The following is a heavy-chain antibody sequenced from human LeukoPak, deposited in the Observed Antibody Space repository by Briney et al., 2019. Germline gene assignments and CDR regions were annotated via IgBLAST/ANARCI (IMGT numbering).Heavy chain of an antibody. CDR2: IYSGGST. Sequence: TGGSLRLSCAASGFTVSSNCMSWVRQAPGKGLEWVSVIYSGGSTYYADSVKGRFTISRDNSKNTLYLQMNSLRAEDSAVYYCARVRWFGELFGDYWGQGTLVTVSS. CDR3: ARVRWFGELFGDY. D-gene: IGHD3-10*01. J-gene: IGHJ4*02. CDR1: GFTVSSNC. V-gene: IGHV3-53*01.